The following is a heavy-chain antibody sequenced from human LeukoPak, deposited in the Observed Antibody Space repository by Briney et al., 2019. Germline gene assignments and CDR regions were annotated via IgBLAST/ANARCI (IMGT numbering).Heavy chain of an antibody. CDR1: GYTFTSYG. D-gene: IGHD3-10*01. CDR3: ATDMGERVPYRGSGSYRAFDI. Sequence: ASVKVSCKASGYTFTSYGISWVRQAPGQGLEWMGWISAYNGNTNYAQKLQGRVTMTTDTSTSTAYIELRSLRSDDTAVYYCATDMGERVPYRGSGSYRAFDIWGQGTMVTVSS. J-gene: IGHJ3*02. CDR2: ISAYNGNT. V-gene: IGHV1-18*01.